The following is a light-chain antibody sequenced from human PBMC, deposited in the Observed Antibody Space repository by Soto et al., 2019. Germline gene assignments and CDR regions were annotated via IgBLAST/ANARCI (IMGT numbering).Light chain of an antibody. CDR1: RSNIGTNT. CDR3: SAWDDSLNRPV. V-gene: IGLV1-44*01. CDR2: DNY. J-gene: IGLJ2*01. Sequence: QSVLTQAPSASGAPGQRVTMSCSGSRSNIGTNTVNWYQQRPGTPPKFLIYDNYRRPSGVPDRFSGSQSGTSASLAINGLQSEDEAYYYCSAWDDSLNRPVFSGGTKLTVL.